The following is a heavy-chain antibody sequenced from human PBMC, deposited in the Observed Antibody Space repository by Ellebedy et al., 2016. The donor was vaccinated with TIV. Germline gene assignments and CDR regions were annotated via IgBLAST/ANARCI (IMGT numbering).Heavy chain of an antibody. Sequence: GESLKISXAASGFTFSSYWMSWVRQAPGKGLEWVAAISYDGANTYYADSVKGRFTISRDNSKNTLYLQMNSLRAEDTAVYYCAKAAVLWFGELLYWRRGYWYFDLWGRGTLVTVSS. V-gene: IGHV3-30*18. CDR3: AKAAVLWFGELLYWRRGYWYFDL. CDR2: ISYDGANT. J-gene: IGHJ2*01. CDR1: GFTFSSYW. D-gene: IGHD3-10*01.